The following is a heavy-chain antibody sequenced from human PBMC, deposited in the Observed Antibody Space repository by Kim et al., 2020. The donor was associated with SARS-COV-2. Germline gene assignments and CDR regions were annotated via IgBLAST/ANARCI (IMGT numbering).Heavy chain of an antibody. Sequence: ASLKVSCKASGYTFTSYDINWVRQATGQGLEWMGWMNPNSGNTGYAQKFQGRVTMTRNTSISTAYMELSSLRSEDTAVYYCARSLTVTTGIDYWGQGTLVTVSS. V-gene: IGHV1-8*01. CDR3: ARSLTVTTGIDY. CDR2: MNPNSGNT. D-gene: IGHD4-17*01. CDR1: GYTFTSYD. J-gene: IGHJ4*02.